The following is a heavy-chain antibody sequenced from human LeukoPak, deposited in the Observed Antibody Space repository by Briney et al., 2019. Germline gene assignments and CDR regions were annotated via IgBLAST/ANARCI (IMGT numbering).Heavy chain of an antibody. D-gene: IGHD1-1*01. CDR1: GYSFTSYW. CDR3: ARLAGTYYYYYYYMDV. CDR2: IYPGDSDT. V-gene: IGHV5-51*01. Sequence: GESLKISCKGSGYSFTSYWIGWVRQMPGKGLEWMGIIYPGDSDTRYSPSFQGQVTISADKSISTAYLQWSSLKASDTAMYYCARLAGTYYYYYYYMDVWGKGTTVTVSS. J-gene: IGHJ6*03.